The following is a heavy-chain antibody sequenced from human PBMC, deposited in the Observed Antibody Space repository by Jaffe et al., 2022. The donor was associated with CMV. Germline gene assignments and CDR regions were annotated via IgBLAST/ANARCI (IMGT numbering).Heavy chain of an antibody. CDR3: ARHVHGDYIDS. Sequence: EVQLVQSGAEVKKPGESLRISCKGSGYSFTDFWISWVRQMPGNGLEWMGRIDPSDSYINYSPSFQGHVTISTDKSISTAYLQWTSLKASDTAMYYCARHVHGDYIDSWGQGTLVTVSS. CDR2: IDPSDSYI. CDR1: GYSFTDFW. V-gene: IGHV5-10-1*03. D-gene: IGHD4-17*01. J-gene: IGHJ4*02.